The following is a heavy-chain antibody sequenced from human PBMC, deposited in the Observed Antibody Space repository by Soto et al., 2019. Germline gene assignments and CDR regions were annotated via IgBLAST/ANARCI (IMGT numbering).Heavy chain of an antibody. CDR2: ISGSGGST. V-gene: IGHV3-23*01. CDR1: GFTFSSYA. Sequence: PGGSLRLSCAASGFTFSSYAMSWVRQAPGKGLEWIAVISGSGGSTYYADSVKGRFTISRDNSKNTLYLQMNSLRAEDTAVYYCAKAHIAVAGSFDYWGQGTLVTVSS. J-gene: IGHJ4*02. CDR3: AKAHIAVAGSFDY. D-gene: IGHD6-19*01.